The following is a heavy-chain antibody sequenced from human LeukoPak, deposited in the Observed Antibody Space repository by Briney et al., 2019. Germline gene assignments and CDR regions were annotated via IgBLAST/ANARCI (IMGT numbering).Heavy chain of an antibody. D-gene: IGHD2-15*01. CDR3: ATLVVAATLLDY. J-gene: IGHJ4*02. CDR2: ISGSGGST. CDR1: GSNFSSYA. V-gene: IGHV3-23*01. Sequence: QPGGSLRLSCAASGSNFSSYAMSWVRQAPGKGLEWVSAISGSGGSTYYADSVKGRFTISRDNSKNTLYLQMNSLRAEDTAVYYCATLVVAATLLDYWGQGTLVTVSS.